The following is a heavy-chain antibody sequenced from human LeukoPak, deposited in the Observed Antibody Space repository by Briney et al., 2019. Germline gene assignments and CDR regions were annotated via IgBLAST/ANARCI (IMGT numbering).Heavy chain of an antibody. D-gene: IGHD6-19*01. Sequence: SETLSLTCAVYGESFSSYYWGWIRQPPGKGLEWIGSIYYSGSTYYNPSLKSRVAISVDTSKNQFSLKLSSVTAADTAVYYCARQIAVALDYWGQGTLVTVSS. CDR2: IYYSGST. CDR1: GESFSSYY. J-gene: IGHJ4*02. CDR3: ARQIAVALDY. V-gene: IGHV4-39*01.